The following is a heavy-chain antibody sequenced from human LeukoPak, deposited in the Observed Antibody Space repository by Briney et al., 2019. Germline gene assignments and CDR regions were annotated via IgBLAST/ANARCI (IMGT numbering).Heavy chain of an antibody. CDR1: GGSISSGDYY. CDR3: ARDSSPAEEQQLPVGEGAFDI. CDR2: IYYSGST. Sequence: SSETLSLTCTVSGGSISSGDYYWSWIRQPPGKGLEWIGYIYYSGSTYYNPSLKSRVTISVDTSKNQFSLKLSSVTAADTAVYYCARDSSPAEEQQLPVGEGAFDIWGQGTMVTVSS. J-gene: IGHJ3*02. V-gene: IGHV4-30-4*01. D-gene: IGHD6-13*01.